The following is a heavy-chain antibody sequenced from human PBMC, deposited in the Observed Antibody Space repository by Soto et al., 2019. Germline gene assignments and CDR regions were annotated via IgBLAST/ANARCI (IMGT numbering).Heavy chain of an antibody. Sequence: SRYTFISYDINWVRQAPGQGLEWMGWMNPSSANTGYAQKFQGRISMTRNTSMNTAYMELNSLTSEDTAVYYCTRGQEVWWNAGPLGLHGLDVWGQGTTVTVSS. V-gene: IGHV1-8*01. J-gene: IGHJ6*02. CDR3: TRGQEVWWNAGPLGLHGLDV. D-gene: IGHD3-16*01. CDR1: RYTFISYD. CDR2: MNPSSANT.